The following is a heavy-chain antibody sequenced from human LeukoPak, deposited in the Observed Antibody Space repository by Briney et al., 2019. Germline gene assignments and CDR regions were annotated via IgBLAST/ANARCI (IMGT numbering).Heavy chain of an antibody. CDR3: ARCERNQSWKYYDFWSGYNFGPTPYYYYMDV. CDR1: GGSISSSSYY. D-gene: IGHD3-3*01. V-gene: IGHV4-39*07. J-gene: IGHJ6*03. CDR2: IYYSGST. Sequence: SETLSLTCTVSGGSISSSSYYWGWIRQPPGKGLEWIGSIYYSGSTYYNPSLKSRVTISVDTSKNQFSLKLSSVTAADTAVYYCARCERNQSWKYYDFWSGYNFGPTPYYYYMDVWGKGTTVTVSS.